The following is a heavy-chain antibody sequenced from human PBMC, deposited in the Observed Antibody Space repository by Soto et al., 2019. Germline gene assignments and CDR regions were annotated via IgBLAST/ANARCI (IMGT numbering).Heavy chain of an antibody. D-gene: IGHD2-8*01. V-gene: IGHV4-30-4*01. Sequence: QVQLQESGPGLVKPSQTLSLTCTVSGGSISSGDYYWSWIRQPPGQGLEWIGYIYYSGSTYYNPSLKSRVTISVDTSKNQFSLKLSSVTAADTAVYYCARELNHPYYYYYGMDVWGQGTTVTVSS. CDR1: GGSISSGDYY. CDR2: IYYSGST. J-gene: IGHJ6*02. CDR3: ARELNHPYYYYYGMDV.